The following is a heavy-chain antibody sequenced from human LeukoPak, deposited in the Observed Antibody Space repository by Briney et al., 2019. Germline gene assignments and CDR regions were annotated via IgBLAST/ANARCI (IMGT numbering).Heavy chain of an antibody. CDR1: GFSFRDFA. CDR2: XSGTGDDT. CDR3: AKILRPVTSFPQFYFFGMDV. V-gene: IGHV3-23*01. J-gene: IGHJ6*04. Sequence: SLRLSCXASGFSFRDFAMTWVRQAPGKGLEWVSXXSGTGDDTYYSDTVKGRFTMSRDNSENTLDLQMNSLRVEDTAVYYCAKILRPVTSFPQFYFFGMDVWGKGATVTVSS. D-gene: IGHD4-17*01.